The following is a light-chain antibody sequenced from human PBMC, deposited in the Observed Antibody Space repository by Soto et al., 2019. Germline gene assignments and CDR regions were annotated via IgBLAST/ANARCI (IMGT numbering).Light chain of an antibody. CDR1: SSDVGNYNY. J-gene: IGLJ1*01. CDR3: TSYTSSSTYV. V-gene: IGLV2-14*01. CDR2: DVS. Sequence: QSVLTQPASVSGSPGQSIAISCTGTSSDVGNYNYVSWYQQHPDKALKLMIFDVSNRPSGVSDRFSGSKSGNTASLTISGLQANDEADYYCTSYTSSSTYVFGTGTKVTVL.